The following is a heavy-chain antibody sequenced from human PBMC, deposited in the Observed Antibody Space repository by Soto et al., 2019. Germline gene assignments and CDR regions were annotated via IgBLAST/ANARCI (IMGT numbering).Heavy chain of an antibody. CDR2: IYYSGST. Sequence: SETLSLTCTVSGGSISSYHWSWIRQPPGKGLEWIGYIYYSGSTKYNPSLKSRVTMSVDKSKNQFSLRLKSVTAADTAVYWCARDYYYDNSGNPGAYYYGMDVWGQGTTVTVSS. J-gene: IGHJ6*02. CDR1: GGSISSYH. V-gene: IGHV4-59*01. CDR3: ARDYYYDNSGNPGAYYYGMDV. D-gene: IGHD3-22*01.